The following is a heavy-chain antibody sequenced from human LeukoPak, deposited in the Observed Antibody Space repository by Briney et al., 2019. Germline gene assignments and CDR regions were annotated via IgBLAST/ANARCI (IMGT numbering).Heavy chain of an antibody. D-gene: IGHD4-11*01. Sequence: GGSLRLSCGASGFTFSKHGMNWVRQAPGKGLEWLSGVSPPGGGTYYADSVKGRFTISRDNSKNTLYLQMNSLRAEDTAVYYCAAMTSVTTGDYWGQGTLVTVSS. CDR2: VSPPGGGT. CDR1: GFTFSKHG. CDR3: AAMTSVTTGDY. J-gene: IGHJ4*02. V-gene: IGHV3-23*01.